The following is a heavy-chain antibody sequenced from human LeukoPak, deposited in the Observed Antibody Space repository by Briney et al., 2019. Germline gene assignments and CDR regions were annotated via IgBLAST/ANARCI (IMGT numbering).Heavy chain of an antibody. J-gene: IGHJ4*02. Sequence: SETLSLTCAVYGGSFSGYYWSWIRQPPGKGLEWIGEINHSGSTNYNPSLKSRVTMSVDTSKNQFSLKLSSVTAADTAVYYCASWEGVRYYGSGSPFDYWGQGTLVTVSS. CDR1: GGSFSGYY. CDR3: ASWEGVRYYGSGSPFDY. V-gene: IGHV4-34*01. D-gene: IGHD3-10*01. CDR2: INHSGST.